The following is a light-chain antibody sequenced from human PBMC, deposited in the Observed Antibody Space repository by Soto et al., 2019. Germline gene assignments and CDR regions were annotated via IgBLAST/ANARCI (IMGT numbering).Light chain of an antibody. CDR2: DAS. CDR3: QPRCSGPPDT. V-gene: IGKV3-11*01. CDR1: RSVCGC. J-gene: IGKJ4*01. Sequence: ESVLTQSPATLSLSPGERATLSCRACRSVCGCVAWYQQKPGQPPRLLIYDASHSATGIPARFSGSGSGTAFPLRISRLEPDDFAFYYCQPRCSGPPDTFGGGTKLDIK.